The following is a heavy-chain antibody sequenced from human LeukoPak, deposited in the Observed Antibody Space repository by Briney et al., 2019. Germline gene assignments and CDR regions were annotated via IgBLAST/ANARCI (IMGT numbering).Heavy chain of an antibody. D-gene: IGHD1-26*01. CDR3: GRDGLDSGSYSSAEYFQH. J-gene: IGHJ1*01. V-gene: IGHV4-30-4*07. CDR2: IYYSGST. Sequence: SETLSLTCAVSGGSISSGGYSWSWIRQPPGKGLEWIGYIYYSGSTYYNPSLKSRVTISIDTSKNQFSLKLSSVTAADTAVYYCGRDGLDSGSYSSAEYFQHWGQGTLVTVSS. CDR1: GGSISSGGYS.